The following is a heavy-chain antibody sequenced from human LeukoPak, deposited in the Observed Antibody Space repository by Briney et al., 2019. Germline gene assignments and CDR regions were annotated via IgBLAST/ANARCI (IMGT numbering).Heavy chain of an antibody. Sequence: SETLSLTCTVSGYSISSGYYWGWIRQPPGKGLEWIGSIYHSGSTYYNPSLKSRVTISVGTSKNQFSLKLSSVTAADTAVYYCAGTMVRGVPFDYWGQGTLVTVSS. D-gene: IGHD3-10*01. CDR1: GYSISSGYY. J-gene: IGHJ4*02. CDR2: IYHSGST. V-gene: IGHV4-38-2*02. CDR3: AGTMVRGVPFDY.